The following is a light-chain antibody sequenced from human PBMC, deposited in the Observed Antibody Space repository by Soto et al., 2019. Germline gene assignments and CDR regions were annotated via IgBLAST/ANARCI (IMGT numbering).Light chain of an antibody. J-gene: IGLJ3*02. CDR2: VTRDGSH. Sequence: QLVLTQSPSASASLGASVKLTCTLSSGHSHYAIAWHQQQPEKGPRYLMKVTRDGSHSKGDGIPDRFSGSSSGAERYLTISSLQSEDEADYYCQTWGAGIRVFGGGTQLTVL. CDR3: QTWGAGIRV. V-gene: IGLV4-69*01. CDR1: SGHSHYA.